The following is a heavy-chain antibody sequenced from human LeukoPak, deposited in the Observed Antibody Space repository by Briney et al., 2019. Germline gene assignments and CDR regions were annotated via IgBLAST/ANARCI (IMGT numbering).Heavy chain of an antibody. D-gene: IGHD3-16*02. CDR2: INHSGST. J-gene: IGHJ6*03. CDR3: ARFGFWGSYRPKLGMDV. V-gene: IGHV4-34*01. Sequence: SSETLSLTCAVYGGSFSGYYWSWIRQPPGKGLEWIGEINHSGSTNYNPSPKSRVTISVDTSKNQFSLKLSSVTAADTAVYYCARFGFWGSYRPKLGMDVWGKGTTVTVSS. CDR1: GGSFSGYY.